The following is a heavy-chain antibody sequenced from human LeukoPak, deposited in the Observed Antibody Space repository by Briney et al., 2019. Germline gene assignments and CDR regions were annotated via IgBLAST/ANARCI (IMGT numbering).Heavy chain of an antibody. CDR1: GFTFGDYA. D-gene: IGHD5-12*01. Sequence: GGSLRLSCTASGFTFGDYAMSWFRQAQGKGMEWVGFSRSKAYGRPTANAASVIRTFTISRDDSTTIPYLQMTSLQTDDTPVYYCTRPTDTGYEPEGVFDSWGQGTLVTASS. CDR2: SRSKAYGRPT. CDR3: TRPTDTGYEPEGVFDS. J-gene: IGHJ4*02. V-gene: IGHV3-49*03.